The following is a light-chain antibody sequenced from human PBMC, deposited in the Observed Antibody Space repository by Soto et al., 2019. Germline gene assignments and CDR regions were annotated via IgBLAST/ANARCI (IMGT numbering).Light chain of an antibody. Sequence: EIVLTQSPASLSLSPGERATLSCRASQSVDSFLAWYQQKPGRTRSLLIYDTSNRATGIPARFSGSGSGTDFTLTISRLEPEDFAVYYCQVRTDWPPFKYTFGQGTKLEVK. CDR2: DTS. CDR1: QSVDSF. V-gene: IGKV3-11*01. CDR3: QVRTDWPPFKYT. J-gene: IGKJ2*01.